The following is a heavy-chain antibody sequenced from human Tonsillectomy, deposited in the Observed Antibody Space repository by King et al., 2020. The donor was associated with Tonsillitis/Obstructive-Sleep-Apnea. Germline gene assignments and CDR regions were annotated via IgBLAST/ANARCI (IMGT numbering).Heavy chain of an antibody. J-gene: IGHJ6*04. CDR3: ARDGGVGEGDV. V-gene: IGHV3-7*01. CDR2: IKQDGSDK. CDR1: RFTFSDYW. Sequence: VQLVESGGGLVQPGGSLRLSCAASRFTFSDYWMSWVRQAPGKGPEWVANIKQDGSDKYYVDSVRGRFTISRDNAKNSLCLQMNSLRVEDTAVYYCARDGGVGEGDVWGKGTTVTVSS. D-gene: IGHD3-16*01.